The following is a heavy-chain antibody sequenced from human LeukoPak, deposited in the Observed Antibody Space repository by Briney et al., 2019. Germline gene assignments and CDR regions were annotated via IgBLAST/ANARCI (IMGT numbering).Heavy chain of an antibody. CDR1: GLTFSDFC. Sequence: GGSLRLSCAASGLTFSDFCMHWVRQGPGKGLEWVAWISNAAGTANYADSVRGRITISRDKSQNTMYLQISSLRVEDTAEYYCAKDGLRGYDFDSWGQGTLVIVSS. V-gene: IGHV3-23*01. CDR3: AKDGLRGYDFDS. J-gene: IGHJ5*01. D-gene: IGHD5-12*01. CDR2: ISNAAGTA.